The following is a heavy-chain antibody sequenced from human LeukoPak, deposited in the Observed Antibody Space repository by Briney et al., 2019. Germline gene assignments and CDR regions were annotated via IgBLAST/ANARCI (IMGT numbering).Heavy chain of an antibody. J-gene: IGHJ4*02. CDR2: INPSGGAT. CDR1: GYTFTGYY. Sequence: ASVKVSCKASGYTFTGYYMHWVRQAPGQGLEWVGIINPSGGATSYAQKFQGRVTMTSDTSTSTVYMELSSLRSEDTAVYYCARASGAGGMLYGPDYWGQGTLVTVSS. D-gene: IGHD2-8*01. CDR3: ARASGAGGMLYGPDY. V-gene: IGHV1-46*01.